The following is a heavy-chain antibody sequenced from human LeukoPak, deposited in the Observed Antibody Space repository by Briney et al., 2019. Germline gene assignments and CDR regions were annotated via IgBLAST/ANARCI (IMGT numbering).Heavy chain of an antibody. CDR2: IYYTGST. V-gene: IGHV4-59*01. CDR1: GASISSSF. J-gene: IGHJ5*02. Sequence: SETLSLTCTVSGASISSSFWSWIRQSPGKGLEWIAYIYYTGSTQYNPSLKSRLTISLDTSKNQFSLRLSSVTAADTAIYYCARRITVSATNWFDPWGQGTLATVSS. CDR3: ARRITVSATNWFDP. D-gene: IGHD6-19*01.